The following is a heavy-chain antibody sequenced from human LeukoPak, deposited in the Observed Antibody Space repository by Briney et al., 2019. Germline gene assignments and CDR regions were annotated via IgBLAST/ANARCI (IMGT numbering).Heavy chain of an antibody. Sequence: SETLSLTCTVSGGSISSGGYYWSWIRQHPGKGLEWIGYIYYSGSTYYNPSLKSRVTISVDTSKNQFSLKLSSVTAADTAVYYRARSKSLTAWFGELFDPWGQGTLVTVSS. D-gene: IGHD3-10*01. CDR1: GGSISSGGYY. CDR2: IYYSGST. CDR3: ARSKSLTAWFGELFDP. J-gene: IGHJ5*02. V-gene: IGHV4-31*03.